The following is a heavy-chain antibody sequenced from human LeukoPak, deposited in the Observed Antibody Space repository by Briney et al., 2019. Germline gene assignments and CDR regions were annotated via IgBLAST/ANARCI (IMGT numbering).Heavy chain of an antibody. CDR1: GFSFSSYE. CDR3: AELGITMIGGV. D-gene: IGHD3-10*02. V-gene: IGHV3-48*03. J-gene: IGHJ6*04. Sequence: GGSLRLSCAASGFSFSSYEMNWVRQAPGKGLEWVSYISSSGSTIYYADSVKGRFTMSRDNAKNSLYLQMNSLRAEDTAVYYCAELGITMIGGVWGKGTTVTISS. CDR2: ISSSGSTI.